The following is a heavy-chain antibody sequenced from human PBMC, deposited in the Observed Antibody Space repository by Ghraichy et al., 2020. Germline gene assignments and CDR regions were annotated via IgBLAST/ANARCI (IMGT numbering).Heavy chain of an antibody. CDR1: GGSISSYY. Sequence: SETLSLTCTVSGGSISSYYWSWIRQPAGKGLEWIGRIYTSGSTNYNPSLKSRVTMSVDTSKNQFSLKLSSVTAADTAVYYCARDLPYYDFWSGQYYYGMDVWGQGTTVTVSS. D-gene: IGHD3-3*01. CDR3: ARDLPYYDFWSGQYYYGMDV. CDR2: IYTSGST. V-gene: IGHV4-4*07. J-gene: IGHJ6*02.